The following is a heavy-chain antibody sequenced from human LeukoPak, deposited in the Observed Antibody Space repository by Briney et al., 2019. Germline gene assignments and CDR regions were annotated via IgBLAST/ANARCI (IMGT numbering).Heavy chain of an antibody. D-gene: IGHD3-22*01. Sequence: GGSLRLSCAASGFTFSSYGMSWVRQAPGKGLEWVSAISGSGGSTYYADSVKGRFTISRDGSNLYLQMDSLRPEDTAVYYCARDGDDSNPYYDWWGQGTLVTVPS. CDR2: ISGSGGST. CDR1: GFTFSSYG. CDR3: ARDGDDSNPYYDW. J-gene: IGHJ4*02. V-gene: IGHV3-23*01.